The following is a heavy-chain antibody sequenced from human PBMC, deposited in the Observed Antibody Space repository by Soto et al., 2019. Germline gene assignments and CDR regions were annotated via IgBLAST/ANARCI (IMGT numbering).Heavy chain of an antibody. CDR3: ARHPQNTVNNWFDP. CDR2: IYHSGST. Sequence: SETLSLTCAVSGGSISSSNWWSWVRQPPGKGLEWIGEIYHSGSTNYNPSLKSRVTISVDKSKNQFSLKLSSVTAADTAVYYCARHPQNTVNNWFDPWGQGTLVTVSS. D-gene: IGHD4-17*01. CDR1: GGSISSSNW. J-gene: IGHJ5*02. V-gene: IGHV4-4*02.